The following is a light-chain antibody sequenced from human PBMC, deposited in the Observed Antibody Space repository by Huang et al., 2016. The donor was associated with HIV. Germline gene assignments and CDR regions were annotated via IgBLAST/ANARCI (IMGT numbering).Light chain of an antibody. CDR2: SAS. CDR3: QQYYIYPHA. Sequence: AIRMTQSPSSLPASTGDRVTITCRASQGISSDLAWYQQNPGKAPKLLISSASTLQGGVPSRFSGSGFGTDFTLTISSLQSEDLGTYYCQQYYIYPHAFGQGTKLEI. J-gene: IGKJ2*01. V-gene: IGKV1-8*01. CDR1: QGISSD.